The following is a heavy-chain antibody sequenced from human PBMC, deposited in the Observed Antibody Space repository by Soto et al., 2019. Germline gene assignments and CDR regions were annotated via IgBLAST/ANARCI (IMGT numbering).Heavy chain of an antibody. CDR1: ECTFATYP. D-gene: IGHD2-15*01. J-gene: IGHJ5*01. V-gene: IGHV3-23*01. CDR3: TKSGGYCSGGICYPNWFDS. CDR2: ITSGGDGT. Sequence: GGSLRLSWAASECTFATYPRNWVRQTPGKGLEWVSTITSGGDGTYYADSVKGRFTISRENSRSTLYLQMNSLRAEDTAMYYCTKSGGYCSGGICYPNWFDSWGLGTLVTVSS.